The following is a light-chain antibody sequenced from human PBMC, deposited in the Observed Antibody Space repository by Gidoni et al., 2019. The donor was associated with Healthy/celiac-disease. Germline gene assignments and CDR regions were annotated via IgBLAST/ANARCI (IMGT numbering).Light chain of an antibody. CDR3: QQRYSTPRT. J-gene: IGKJ1*01. V-gene: IGKV1-39*01. Sequence: DIQMTQSPSSLSASVGDRVTITCRASQSISSYLNWYQQKPGKAPKLLIYAASSLQSGVPSTFSGSGSWTDFTLTISSRQPEDFATYYCQQRYSTPRTFGQGTKVEIK. CDR1: QSISSY. CDR2: AAS.